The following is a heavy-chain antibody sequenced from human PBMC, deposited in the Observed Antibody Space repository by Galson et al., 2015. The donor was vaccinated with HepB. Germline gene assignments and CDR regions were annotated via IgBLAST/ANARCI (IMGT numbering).Heavy chain of an antibody. CDR1: GYTFTSYA. CDR2: INAGNGNT. V-gene: IGHV1-3*01. CDR3: ARDRGPERRFDY. D-gene: IGHD1-1*01. Sequence: SVKVSCKASGYTFTSYAMHWVRQAPGQRLEWMGWINAGNGNTKYSRKFQGRVTITRDTSASTAYMELSSLRSEDTAVYYCARDRGPERRFDYWGQGTLVTVSS. J-gene: IGHJ4*02.